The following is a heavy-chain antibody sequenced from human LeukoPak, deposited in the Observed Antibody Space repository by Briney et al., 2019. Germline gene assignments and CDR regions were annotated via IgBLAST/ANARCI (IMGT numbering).Heavy chain of an antibody. CDR1: GGTFSSYA. D-gene: IGHD3-10*01. CDR2: IIPIFGTA. CDR3: AKEISPRMILLWFGEFFDY. J-gene: IGHJ4*02. V-gene: IGHV1-69*05. Sequence: SVKVSCKASGGTFSSYAISWVRQAPGQGLEWMGGIIPIFGTANYAQKFQGRVTITTDESTSTAYMELSSLRAEDTAVYYCAKEISPRMILLWFGEFFDYWGQGTLVTVSS.